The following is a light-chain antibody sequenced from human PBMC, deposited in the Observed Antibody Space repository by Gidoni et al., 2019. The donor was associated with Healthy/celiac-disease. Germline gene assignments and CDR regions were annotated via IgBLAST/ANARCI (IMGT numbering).Light chain of an antibody. CDR2: EAS. V-gene: IGKV3-15*01. Sequence: ELVMTPSPATLSVSPGKRATLTCRASKSVSNHLAWYQQTPGQAPRLLLYEASTRATGIDARCSGSGSGTEFTLYSSSLQSEDLAVYYCQQDNNWPQTFGQGTKLEIK. J-gene: IGKJ2*01. CDR1: KSVSNH. CDR3: QQDNNWPQT.